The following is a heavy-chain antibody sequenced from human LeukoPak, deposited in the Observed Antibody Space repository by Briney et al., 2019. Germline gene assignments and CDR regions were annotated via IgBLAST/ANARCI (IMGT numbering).Heavy chain of an antibody. D-gene: IGHD3-16*02. J-gene: IGHJ3*02. CDR3: ARDRAPGYSGYDYVWGSYRSPSDAFDI. CDR2: IKQDGSEK. Sequence: GGSLRLSCAASGFTFSSYWMSWVRQAPGKGLEWVANIKQDGSEKYYVDSVKGRFTISRDNAKNSLYLQMNSLRAEDTAVYYCARDRAPGYSGYDYVWGSYRSPSDAFDIWGQGTMVTVSS. V-gene: IGHV3-7*01. CDR1: GFTFSSYW.